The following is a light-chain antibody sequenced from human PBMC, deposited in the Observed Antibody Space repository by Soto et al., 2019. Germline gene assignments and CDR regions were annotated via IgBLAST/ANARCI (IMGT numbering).Light chain of an antibody. CDR2: DVS. CDR1: SSDVGGYNY. Sequence: QSVLTQPASVSGSPGQSITTSSTGTSSDVGGYNYVSWYQQHPGKAPKLMIYDVSNRPSGVSNRFSGSKSGNTASLTISGLQAEDEADYYCSSYTSSSTNYVFGTGTKVTVL. V-gene: IGLV2-14*01. CDR3: SSYTSSSTNYV. J-gene: IGLJ1*01.